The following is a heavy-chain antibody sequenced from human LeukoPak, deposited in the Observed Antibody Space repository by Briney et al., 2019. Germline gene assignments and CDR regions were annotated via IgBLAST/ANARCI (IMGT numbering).Heavy chain of an antibody. Sequence: PSETLSLTCAVYGGSFSGYYWSWIRQPPGKGLEWIGEINHSGSTNYNPSLKSRVTISVDTSKNQFSLKLSSVTAADTAVYNCARGKDFWSGYYTKGAYYYYYYMDVWGKGTTVTVSS. V-gene: IGHV4-34*01. CDR2: INHSGST. D-gene: IGHD3-3*01. CDR1: GGSFSGYY. J-gene: IGHJ6*03. CDR3: ARGKDFWSGYYTKGAYYYYYYMDV.